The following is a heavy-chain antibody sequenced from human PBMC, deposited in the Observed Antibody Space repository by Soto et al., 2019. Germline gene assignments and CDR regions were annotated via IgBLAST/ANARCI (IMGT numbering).Heavy chain of an antibody. J-gene: IGHJ4*02. CDR1: GFTFSSYG. Sequence: QVQLVESGGGVVQPGRSLRLSCAASGFTFSSYGMHWVRQAPGKGLEWVAVIWYDGSNKYYADSVKGRFTISRDNSKNTLYLQMNSLRAEDTAVYYCARPREPRVRYDSSGYYSFDYWGQGTLVTVSS. D-gene: IGHD3-22*01. CDR2: IWYDGSNK. CDR3: ARPREPRVRYDSSGYYSFDY. V-gene: IGHV3-33*01.